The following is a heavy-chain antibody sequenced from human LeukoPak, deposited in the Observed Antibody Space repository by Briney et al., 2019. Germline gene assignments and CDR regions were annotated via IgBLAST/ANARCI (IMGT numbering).Heavy chain of an antibody. Sequence: ASVKVSCKASGYTFTGYYIHWVRQAPGQGLEWMGRINPNSGGTNYAQNFQGRVTMTRDTSIHTAYMELGRLRSDDTAVYYCAASIMVVAAMDAFDIWGQGTRVTVSS. J-gene: IGHJ3*02. V-gene: IGHV1-2*06. CDR1: GYTFTGYY. CDR3: AASIMVVAAMDAFDI. D-gene: IGHD2-15*01. CDR2: INPNSGGT.